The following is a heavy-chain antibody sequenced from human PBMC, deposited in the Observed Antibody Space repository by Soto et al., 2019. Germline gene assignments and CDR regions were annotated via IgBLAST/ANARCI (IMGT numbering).Heavy chain of an antibody. D-gene: IGHD6-19*01. Sequence: PGGSLRLSCAASGFTFSSYAMHWVRQAPGKGLEWVAVISYDGSNKYYADSVKGRFTISRDNSKNTLYLQMNSLRAEDTAVYYCAREKGGGSGWYFFVFDYWGQGTLVTVSS. CDR1: GFTFSSYA. CDR2: ISYDGSNK. CDR3: AREKGGGSGWYFFVFDY. J-gene: IGHJ4*02. V-gene: IGHV3-30-3*01.